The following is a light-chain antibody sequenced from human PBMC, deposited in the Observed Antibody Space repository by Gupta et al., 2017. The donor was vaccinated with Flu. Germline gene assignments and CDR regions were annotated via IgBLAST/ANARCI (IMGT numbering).Light chain of an antibody. Sequence: DIVMTQSPYSLAVSLGERATINCRSSQSILYTSNNRNYLAWYQQKPGQPPKLLIYWASNRESGVPDRFSGSGSGTDFTLTISSLQAEDVATYYCQQDDYCPRTFGQGTQVAIK. CDR2: WAS. V-gene: IGKV4-1*01. CDR1: QSILYTSNNRNY. CDR3: QQDDYCPRT. J-gene: IGKJ1*01.